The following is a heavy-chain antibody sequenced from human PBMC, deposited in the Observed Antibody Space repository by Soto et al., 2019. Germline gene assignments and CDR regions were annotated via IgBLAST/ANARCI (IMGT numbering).Heavy chain of an antibody. CDR1: GYSFTDYH. Sequence: SVKVSCKASGYSFTDYHIHWGRQAPVQRLEWLGRINPKSGGTSTAQKFQGWVTMTRDRSISTVYMELTRLRSDDTAVYFCARGHSTDCSNGVCSFFYNHEMDVWGQGTTVTVSS. D-gene: IGHD2-8*01. V-gene: IGHV1-2*04. J-gene: IGHJ6*02. CDR3: ARGHSTDCSNGVCSFFYNHEMDV. CDR2: INPKSGGT.